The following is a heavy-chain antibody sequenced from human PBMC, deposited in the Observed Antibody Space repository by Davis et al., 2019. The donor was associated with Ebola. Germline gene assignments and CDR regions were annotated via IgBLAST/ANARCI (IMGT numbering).Heavy chain of an antibody. CDR2: INHSGST. D-gene: IGHD3-3*01. Sequence: PSETLSLTCAVYGGSFSGYYWSWIRQPPGKGLEWIGEINHSGSTNYNPSLKSRVTISVDTSKNQFSLKLSSVTAADTAVYYCARGAQGFWSGYYAWFDPWGQGTLVTVSS. J-gene: IGHJ5*02. V-gene: IGHV4-34*01. CDR3: ARGAQGFWSGYYAWFDP. CDR1: GGSFSGYY.